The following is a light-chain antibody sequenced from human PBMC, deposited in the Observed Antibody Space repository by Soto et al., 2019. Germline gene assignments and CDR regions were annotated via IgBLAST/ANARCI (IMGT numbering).Light chain of an antibody. V-gene: IGKV3-20*01. CDR1: QSISSNY. CDR3: HQYNGWPRT. J-gene: IGKJ1*01. CDR2: GAS. Sequence: DIVLTQSPGTLSLSPGERATLSCRASQSISSNYLAWFQQKPGQAPRLLIYGASSRATGIPDRFSGSGSGTDFTLTINRLEPEDFAVYYCHQYNGWPRTFGQGTKVDIK.